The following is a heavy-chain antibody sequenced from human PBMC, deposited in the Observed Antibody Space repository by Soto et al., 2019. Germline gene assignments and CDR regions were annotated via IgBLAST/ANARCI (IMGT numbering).Heavy chain of an antibody. V-gene: IGHV3-33*01. CDR1: GFSLSGYG. J-gene: IGHJ5*02. CDR2: IWYEGITK. Sequence: SLRLSCEVSGFSLSGYGMHWVRQAPGKGLEWVAVIWYEGITKNYADSVKGRFTISRDSSKNMVYLQMDSLKVEDTAVYYCARDVDRTSHLNWFDPWGQGVMVTVSS. CDR3: ARDVDRTSHLNWFDP. D-gene: IGHD5-12*01.